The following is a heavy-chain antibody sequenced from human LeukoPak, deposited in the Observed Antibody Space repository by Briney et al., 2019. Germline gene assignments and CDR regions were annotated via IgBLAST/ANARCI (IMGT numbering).Heavy chain of an antibody. CDR1: GYTFTSYA. J-gene: IGHJ3*02. CDR2: INTNTGNP. CDR3: ARGYCSSTSCHPLDAFDI. Sequence: EASVKVSCKASGYTFTSYAMNWVRQAPGQGLEWMGWINTNTGNPTYAQGFTGRFVFSLDTSVSTVYLQISSLKAEDTAVYYCARGYCSSTSCHPLDAFDIWGQGTMVTVSS. V-gene: IGHV7-4-1*02. D-gene: IGHD2-2*01.